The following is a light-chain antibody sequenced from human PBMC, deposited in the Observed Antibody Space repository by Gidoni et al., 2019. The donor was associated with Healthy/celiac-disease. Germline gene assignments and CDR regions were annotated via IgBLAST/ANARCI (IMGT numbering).Light chain of an antibody. Sequence: QSVLTQPPSVSRAPGQRVTISCTGSSSNIGAGYDVHWYQQLPGTAPKLLIYGNSNRPSGVPDRFSGSKSGTSASLAITGLQAEDEADYYCQSYDSSLSGSVFGGVTKLTVL. V-gene: IGLV1-40*01. CDR2: GNS. CDR1: SSNIGAGYD. J-gene: IGLJ2*01. CDR3: QSYDSSLSGSV.